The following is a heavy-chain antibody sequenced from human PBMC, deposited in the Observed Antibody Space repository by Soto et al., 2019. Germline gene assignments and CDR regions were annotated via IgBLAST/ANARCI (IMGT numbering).Heavy chain of an antibody. D-gene: IGHD3-22*01. CDR2: IIPIFGTA. J-gene: IGHJ6*02. CDR1: GGTFSSYA. CDR3: ASAPLTTPEEGDSYYGMDV. Sequence: GASVKVSCKASGGTFSSYAISWVRQAPGQRLEWMGGIIPIFGTANYAQKFQGRVTMTADESTSTAYMELSSLRSEDTAVYYCASAPLTTPEEGDSYYGMDVWGQGTTVTVSS. V-gene: IGHV1-69*13.